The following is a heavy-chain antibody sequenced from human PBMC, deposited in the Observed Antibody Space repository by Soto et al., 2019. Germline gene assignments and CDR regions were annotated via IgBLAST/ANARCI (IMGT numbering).Heavy chain of an antibody. CDR1: GFSLSTGGVG. CDR2: IYLDDDK. CDR3: AHRAYASSGPLFDS. J-gene: IGHJ4*02. V-gene: IGHV2-5*02. Sequence: QITLKESGPTLVKPTQTLTLTCTFSGFSLSTGGVGVGWIRQPPGKTLEWLALIYLDDDKRYSPSLKSSLTSTQDPSKTPVVLTMTNLDPFDTATYYCAHRAYASSGPLFDSWGQGTLVTVSS. D-gene: IGHD3-22*01.